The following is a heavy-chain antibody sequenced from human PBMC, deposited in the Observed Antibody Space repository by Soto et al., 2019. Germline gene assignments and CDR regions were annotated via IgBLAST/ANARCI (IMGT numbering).Heavy chain of an antibody. V-gene: IGHV1-69*06. CDR2: IIPIFGTP. J-gene: IGHJ4*02. Sequence: QVQLVQSGAEVKKPGSSVKVSCKASGDTFSSYAFSWVRQAPGQGLEWMGGIIPIFGTPKYAQKFQGRVTITADKSTSTAYMELSSLRSEDTAVYYCARAGYCSGASCYRFDYWGQGTLVTVSS. CDR1: GDTFSSYA. CDR3: ARAGYCSGASCYRFDY. D-gene: IGHD2-15*01.